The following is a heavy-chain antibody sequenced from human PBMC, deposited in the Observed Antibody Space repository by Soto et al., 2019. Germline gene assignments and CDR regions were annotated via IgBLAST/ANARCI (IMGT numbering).Heavy chain of an antibody. D-gene: IGHD5-12*01. CDR3: ARDRPTTFSADL. Sequence: EVQLVESGGGLVQPGGSLRLSCTASGFTFTDHSMNWVRHAPGKGLEWLSYINDISNAIHYADSVKGRFAMSRENAKKSVFLQMTSLRVEDTGVYYCARDRPTTFSADLWGQGTVVTVSS. J-gene: IGHJ3*01. V-gene: IGHV3-48*04. CDR2: INDISNAI. CDR1: GFTFTDHS.